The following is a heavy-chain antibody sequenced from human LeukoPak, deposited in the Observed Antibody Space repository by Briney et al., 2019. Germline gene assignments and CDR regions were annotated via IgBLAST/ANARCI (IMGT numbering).Heavy chain of an antibody. CDR1: GFTFSTYA. V-gene: IGHV3-30*04. J-gene: IGHJ4*02. Sequence: GGSLRLSCAASGFTFSTYAMNWVRQAPGKGLEWVAVISYDGRQNYYADSVRGRFTISRDNSKNTLYLQMNSLRPEDTAVYYCAGAAFDYWGQGTLVTVSS. CDR3: AGAAFDY. CDR2: ISYDGRQN.